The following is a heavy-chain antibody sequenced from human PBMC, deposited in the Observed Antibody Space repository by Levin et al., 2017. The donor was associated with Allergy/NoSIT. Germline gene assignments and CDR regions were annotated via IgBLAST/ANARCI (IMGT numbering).Heavy chain of an antibody. CDR1: GFTFSSYT. CDR2: ITIDSLHI. CDR3: VREPPSGDSFDV. Sequence: GESLKISCAASGFTFSSYTMNWVRQAPGKGLEWVSSITIDSLHIHYGGSVQGRFTVSRDNAENSLFLQMSSLRAEDTGVYYCVREPPSGDSFDVWGLGTLVTVSS. V-gene: IGHV3-21*03. J-gene: IGHJ3*01. D-gene: IGHD1-26*01.